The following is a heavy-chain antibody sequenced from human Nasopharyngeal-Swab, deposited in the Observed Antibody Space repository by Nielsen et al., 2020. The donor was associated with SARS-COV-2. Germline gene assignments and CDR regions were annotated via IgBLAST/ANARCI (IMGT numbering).Heavy chain of an antibody. CDR3: ARARPDIVVVPAALLFDP. CDR2: IGTAGDT. V-gene: IGHV3-13*04. D-gene: IGHD2-2*01. CDR1: GFTFSSYD. J-gene: IGHJ5*02. Sequence: GGSLRLSCAASGFTFSSYDMHWVRQATGKGLEWVSAIGTAGDTYYPGSVKGRFPISRENAKNSLYLQMNSLRAGDTAVYYCARARPDIVVVPAALLFDPWGQGTLVTVSS.